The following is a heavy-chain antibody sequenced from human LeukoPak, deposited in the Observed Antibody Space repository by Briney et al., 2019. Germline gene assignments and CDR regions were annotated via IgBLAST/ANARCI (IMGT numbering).Heavy chain of an antibody. J-gene: IGHJ4*02. D-gene: IGHD2-2*01. CDR2: IHTGGGT. CDR3: ARYCSSSSCYSDAFDY. V-gene: IGHV4-61*02. CDR1: GGSGGSDSSGRYY. Sequence: SQTLSLTCTVSGGSGGSDSSGRYYRSWIRQPAGKGLEWIGRIHTGGGTKYNPSLKSRLTISRDTSKNQFSLKCTSVTAADTAVYYCARYCSSSSCYSDAFDYWGPGSLVTVSS.